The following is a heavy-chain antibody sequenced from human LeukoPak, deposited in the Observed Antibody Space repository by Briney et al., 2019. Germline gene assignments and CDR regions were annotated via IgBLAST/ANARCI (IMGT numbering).Heavy chain of an antibody. Sequence: PSGGSTSYAQKFQGRVTMTRDTSTSTVYMEPSSLRSEDTAVYYCARYSISEYSYGPAVFDYWDQGTLVTVSS. V-gene: IGHV1-46*01. J-gene: IGHJ4*02. CDR2: PSGGST. CDR3: ARYSISEYSYGPAVFDY. D-gene: IGHD5-18*01.